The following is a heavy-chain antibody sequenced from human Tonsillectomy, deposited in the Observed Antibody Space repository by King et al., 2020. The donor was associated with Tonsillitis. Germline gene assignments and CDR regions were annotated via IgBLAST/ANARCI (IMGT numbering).Heavy chain of an antibody. D-gene: IGHD2-2*01. CDR1: GYTFTNHY. CDR3: ARGDAMRSRFYYYMDV. Sequence: VQLVHSGAEVKKPGASVKVSCKASGYTFTNHYMHWVRQAPGQGLEWMGIINPSGGSTSYAQKFQGRVTVTRDTSTSTVYMELSSLRSEDTAVYYCARGDAMRSRFYYYMDVWGKGTTVTVSS. J-gene: IGHJ6*03. V-gene: IGHV1-46*01. CDR2: INPSGGST.